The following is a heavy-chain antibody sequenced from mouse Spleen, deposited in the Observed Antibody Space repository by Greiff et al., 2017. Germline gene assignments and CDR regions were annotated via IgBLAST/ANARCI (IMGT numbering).Heavy chain of an antibody. CDR3: ARGLLRLRGYFDV. D-gene: IGHD1-2*01. V-gene: IGHV1S137*01. Sequence: QVQLQQSGAELVRPGVSVKISCKGSGYTFTDYAMHWVKQSHAKSLEWIGVISTYYGDASYNQKFKGKATMTVDKSSSTAYMELARLTSEDSAIYYCARGLLRLRGYFDVWGAGTTVTVSS. CDR1: GYTFTDYA. J-gene: IGHJ1*01. CDR2: ISTYYGDA.